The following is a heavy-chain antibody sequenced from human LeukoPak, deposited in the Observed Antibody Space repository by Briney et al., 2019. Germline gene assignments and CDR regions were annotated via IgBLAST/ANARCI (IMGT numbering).Heavy chain of an antibody. J-gene: IGHJ5*02. CDR1: GSTLSSYW. V-gene: IGHV3-74*01. CDR2: INGDGSAT. D-gene: IGHD3-10*01. Sequence: GSLRLSCAASGSTLSSYWMHWVRQAPEKGLVWVSRINGDGSATTYADSVRGRFTISKDNAKNTLYLQMNSLRAEDTAVYYCARDLDGSGSYHWLDPWGQGTLVTVSS. CDR3: ARDLDGSGSYHWLDP.